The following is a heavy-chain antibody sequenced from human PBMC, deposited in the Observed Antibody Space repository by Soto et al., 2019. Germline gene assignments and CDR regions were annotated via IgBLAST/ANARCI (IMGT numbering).Heavy chain of an antibody. J-gene: IGHJ6*02. CDR1: GFTFSTYA. Sequence: GGSLRLSCAASGFTFSTYAMSWVRQAPGKGLEWVSVISSGGTTTYYPDSVKGRFTISRDNSKNTLFLQMNSLRAEDTAIYYCAKVLDGGNYDPNYDMDVWGQGTTVTVSS. D-gene: IGHD2-21*02. CDR3: AKVLDGGNYDPNYDMDV. V-gene: IGHV3-23*01. CDR2: ISSGGTTT.